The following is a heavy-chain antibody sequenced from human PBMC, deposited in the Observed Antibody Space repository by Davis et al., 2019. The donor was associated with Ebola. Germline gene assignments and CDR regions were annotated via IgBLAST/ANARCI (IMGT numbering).Heavy chain of an antibody. D-gene: IGHD2-15*01. CDR2: IIPVFRTA. J-gene: IGHJ4*02. CDR1: GDTLTSYA. CDR3: AHLGPQRYCSGGGCHGYLDY. Sequence: SVKVSCKAVGDTLTSYAMTWVRQAPGQGLEWLGGIIPVFRTASYAQKFQGRVTITADEPTRTAYMELDGLISEDTAVYYCAHLGPQRYCSGGGCHGYLDYWGQGTLVTVSS. V-gene: IGHV1-69*13.